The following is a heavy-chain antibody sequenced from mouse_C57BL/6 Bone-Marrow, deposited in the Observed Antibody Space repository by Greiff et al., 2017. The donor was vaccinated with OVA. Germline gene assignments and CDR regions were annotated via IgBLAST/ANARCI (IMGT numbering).Heavy chain of an antibody. D-gene: IGHD2-3*01. Sequence: QVHVKQSGAELVRPGTSVKLSCKASGYTFTSYWMHWVKQRPGQGLEWIGVIDPSDSYTNYNQKFKGKATLTVDTSSSTAYMQLSSLTSEDSAVYYCAREGYYDYFDYWGQGTTLTVSS. V-gene: IGHV1-59*01. CDR1: GYTFTSYW. J-gene: IGHJ2*01. CDR3: AREGYYDYFDY. CDR2: IDPSDSYT.